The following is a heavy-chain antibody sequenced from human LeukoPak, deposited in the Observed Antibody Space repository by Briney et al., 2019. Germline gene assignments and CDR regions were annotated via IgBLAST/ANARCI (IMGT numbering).Heavy chain of an antibody. D-gene: IGHD6-13*01. Sequence: SETLSLTCTVSGGSISSYYWSWIRQPPGKGLEWIGYIYTSGSTNYNPSLKSRVTTSVDTSKNQFSLKLSSVTAADTAVYYCARGPVAASFDYWGQGTLVTVSS. CDR2: IYTSGST. V-gene: IGHV4-4*09. CDR1: GGSISSYY. J-gene: IGHJ4*02. CDR3: ARGPVAASFDY.